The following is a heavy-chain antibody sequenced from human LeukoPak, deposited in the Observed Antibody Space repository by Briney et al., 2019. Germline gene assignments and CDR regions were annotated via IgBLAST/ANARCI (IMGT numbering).Heavy chain of an antibody. CDR1: GFTFSSYA. CDR3: AGQYQLLTNAFHI. D-gene: IGHD2-2*01. V-gene: IGHV3-23*01. CDR2: ISGSAAGT. Sequence: LGGSLRLSCAASGFTFSSYAMSWVRQAPGKGLEWVSGISGSAAGTYYADSVKGRFTISRDNSKNTMYLQMNSLRAEDTAVYYCAGQYQLLTNAFHIWGQGTMVTVSS. J-gene: IGHJ3*02.